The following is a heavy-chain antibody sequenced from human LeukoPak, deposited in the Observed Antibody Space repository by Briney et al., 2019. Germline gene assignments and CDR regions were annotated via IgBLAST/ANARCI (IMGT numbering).Heavy chain of an antibody. CDR3: ARGGGYSGYDSLTTGYYFDY. Sequence: ASVKVSCKASGYTFTSYDINWVRQATGQGLEWMGWMNPNSGNTGYAQKFQGRVTMTRNTSISTAYMELSGLRSEDTAVYYCARGGGYSGYDSLTTGYYFDYWGQGTLVTVSS. J-gene: IGHJ4*02. CDR2: MNPNSGNT. D-gene: IGHD5-12*01. CDR1: GYTFTSYD. V-gene: IGHV1-8*01.